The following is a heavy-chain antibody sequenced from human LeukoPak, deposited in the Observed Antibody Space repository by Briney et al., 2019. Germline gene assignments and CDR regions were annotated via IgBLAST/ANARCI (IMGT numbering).Heavy chain of an antibody. D-gene: IGHD4-23*01. Sequence: PGGSLRLSRVASGFTFSSYAMSWVRQAPGKGLEWVSAVSGSGGSTYYADFVKGRFTISRDNSKNTLYLQMNSLRAEDTAVYYCAKDSGYGGNSPFDYWGQGTLVTGSS. V-gene: IGHV3-23*01. J-gene: IGHJ4*02. CDR2: VSGSGGST. CDR1: GFTFSSYA. CDR3: AKDSGYGGNSPFDY.